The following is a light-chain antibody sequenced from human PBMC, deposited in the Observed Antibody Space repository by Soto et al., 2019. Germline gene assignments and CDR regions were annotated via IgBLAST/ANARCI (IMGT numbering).Light chain of an antibody. CDR1: QSISRG. CDR3: NGGASLNV. J-gene: IGKJ2*01. Sequence: SVRARGTITCQASQSISRGVEWYQQKPGKAPNLLIYDASTQESGVHERFLGSRHGTEFSLTICCVPRADVGGNMWNGGASLNVFCEGTKVDIK. CDR2: DAS. V-gene: IGKV1-5*01.